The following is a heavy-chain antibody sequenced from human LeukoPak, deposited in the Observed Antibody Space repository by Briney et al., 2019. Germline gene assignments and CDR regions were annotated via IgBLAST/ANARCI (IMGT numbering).Heavy chain of an antibody. V-gene: IGHV3-30-3*01. CDR1: GFTFSSYA. CDR3: ARETGSAVGSTDFDY. CDR2: ISYDGSNK. Sequence: PGGSLRLSCAASGFTFSSYAIHWVRQAPGKGLEWVAVISYDGSNKYYADSVKGRFTISRDNSKNTLYLQMNSLRAEDTAVCYCARETGSAVGSTDFDYWGQGTLVTVSS. J-gene: IGHJ4*02. D-gene: IGHD4-17*01.